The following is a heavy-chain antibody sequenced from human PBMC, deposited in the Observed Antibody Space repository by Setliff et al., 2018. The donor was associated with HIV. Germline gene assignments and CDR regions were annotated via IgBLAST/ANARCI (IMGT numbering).Heavy chain of an antibody. Sequence: SETLSLTCTVSGDSMTSGSFYWSWVRQPAGKGLEWIGQVHSTLSTNYNPSLKSRLSISADTSQNQFSMNLRFVTAADTALYYCARRTFGSGRFDPWGQGTPVTVSS. CDR3: ARRTFGSGRFDP. CDR2: VHSTLST. J-gene: IGHJ5*02. V-gene: IGHV4-61*09. CDR1: GDSMTSGSFY. D-gene: IGHD6-19*01.